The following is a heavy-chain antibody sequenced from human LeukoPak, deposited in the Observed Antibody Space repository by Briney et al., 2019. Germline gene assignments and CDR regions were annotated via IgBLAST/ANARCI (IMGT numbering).Heavy chain of an antibody. V-gene: IGHV3-23*01. CDR2: ISVSGGST. Sequence: GGSLRLSCVASGLTFSSYAMSWVRQAPGKGLEWVSTISVSGGSTYYADSVKGRSTISRDNAKNTLYLQMNRLRAEDTAVYYCSPYCSGGCCYRYWGQGTLVTVSS. J-gene: IGHJ4*02. D-gene: IGHD2-15*01. CDR1: GLTFSSYA. CDR3: SPYCSGGCCYRY.